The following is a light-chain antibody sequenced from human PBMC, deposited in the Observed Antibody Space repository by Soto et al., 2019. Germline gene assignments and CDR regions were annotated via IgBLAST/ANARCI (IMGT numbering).Light chain of an antibody. J-gene: IGLJ1*01. CDR2: YVT. CDR3: SSYRSSSTLEV. V-gene: IGLV2-14*03. Sequence: QSALTQPASVSGSPGQSITISSTGTNDDVGDYNYVSWYQQHPDSAPKLLIYYVTNRPSGVSNRFSGSKSGNTASLTISGLQAEDEADYYCSSYRSSSTLEVFGTGTKLTVL. CDR1: NDDVGDYNY.